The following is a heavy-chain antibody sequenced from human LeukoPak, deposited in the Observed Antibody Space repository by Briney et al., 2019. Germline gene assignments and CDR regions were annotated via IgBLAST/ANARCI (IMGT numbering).Heavy chain of an antibody. CDR2: ISGSGGST. D-gene: IGHD6-19*01. J-gene: IGHJ4*02. V-gene: IGHV3-23*01. CDR3: AASGYSSGWYYY. CDR1: GFTFSSYA. Sequence: GGSLRLSCGASGFTFSSYAMSWVRPAPGKGLEWVSAISGSGGSTYYADSVKGRFTISRDNSKNTLYLQMNSLRAEDTAVYYCAASGYSSGWYYYWGQGTLVTVSS.